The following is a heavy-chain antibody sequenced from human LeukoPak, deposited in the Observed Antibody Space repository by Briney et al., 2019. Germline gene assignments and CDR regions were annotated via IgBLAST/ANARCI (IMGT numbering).Heavy chain of an antibody. Sequence: PSETLSLTCAVYGGSVYDYYWSWIRQPPGKGLEWIGEINHSGRTNYNPSLKSRVTISVDTSTHLFSLTLSSVTAADTAVYYCARGLGLRVMTTVTTFDNWGQGTLVTVSS. CDR3: ARGLGLRVMTTVTTFDN. D-gene: IGHD4-17*01. V-gene: IGHV4-34*01. CDR1: GGSVYDYY. J-gene: IGHJ4*02. CDR2: INHSGRT.